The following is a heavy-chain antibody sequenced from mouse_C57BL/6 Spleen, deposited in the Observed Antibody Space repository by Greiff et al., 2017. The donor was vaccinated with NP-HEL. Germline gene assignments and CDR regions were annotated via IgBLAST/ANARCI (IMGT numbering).Heavy chain of an antibody. CDR2: ISYDGSN. Sequence: ESGPGLVKPSQSLSLTCSVTGYSITSGYYWNWIRQFPGNKLEWMGYISYDGSNNYNPSLKNRISITRDTSKNQFFLKLNSVTTEDTATYYCARDGKGDYSNYFDYWGQGTTLTVSS. CDR1: GYSITSGYY. D-gene: IGHD2-5*01. CDR3: ARDGKGDYSNYFDY. V-gene: IGHV3-6*01. J-gene: IGHJ2*01.